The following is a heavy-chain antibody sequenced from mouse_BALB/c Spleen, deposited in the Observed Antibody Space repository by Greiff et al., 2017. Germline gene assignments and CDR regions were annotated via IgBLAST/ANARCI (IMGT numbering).Heavy chain of an antibody. CDR1: GFTFTDYY. CDR3: ARVKGTWFAY. J-gene: IGHJ3*01. V-gene: IGHV7-3*02. CDR2: IRNKANGYTT. Sequence: EVKLMESGGGLVQPGGSLRLSCATSGFTFTDYYMSWVRQPPGKALEWLGFIRNKANGYTTEYSASVKGRFTISRDNSQSILYLQMNTLRAEDSATYYCARVKGTWFAYWGQGTLVTVSA.